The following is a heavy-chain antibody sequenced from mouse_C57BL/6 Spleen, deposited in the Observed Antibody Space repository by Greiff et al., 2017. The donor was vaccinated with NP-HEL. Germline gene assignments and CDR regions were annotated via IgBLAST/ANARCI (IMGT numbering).Heavy chain of an antibody. Sequence: EVQLQQSGPELVKPGASVKISCKASGYSFTGYYMNWVKQSPEKSLEWIGEINPSTGGTTYNQKFKAKATLTVDKSSSTAYMQLKSLTSEDSAVYYCARTDGYYWFAYWGQGTLVTVSA. CDR1: GYSFTGYY. CDR3: ARTDGYYWFAY. D-gene: IGHD2-3*01. V-gene: IGHV1-42*01. CDR2: INPSTGGT. J-gene: IGHJ3*01.